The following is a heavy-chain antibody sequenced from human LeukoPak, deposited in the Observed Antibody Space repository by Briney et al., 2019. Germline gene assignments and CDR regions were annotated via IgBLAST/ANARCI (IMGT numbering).Heavy chain of an antibody. Sequence: ASVKASCKASGGTFSSYAISWVRQAPGQGLEWMGGIIPIFGTANYAQKFQGRVTITADESTSTAYMELSSLRSEDTAVYYCARDHGYCSSTSCYPSFDYWGQGTLVTVSS. V-gene: IGHV1-69*13. D-gene: IGHD2-2*03. CDR1: GGTFSSYA. CDR2: IIPIFGTA. CDR3: ARDHGYCSSTSCYPSFDY. J-gene: IGHJ4*02.